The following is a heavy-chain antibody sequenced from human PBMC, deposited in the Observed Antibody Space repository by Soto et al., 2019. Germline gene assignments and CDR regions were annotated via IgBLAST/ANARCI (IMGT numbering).Heavy chain of an antibody. CDR3: AKTPTLGGWGQMAGWFSPFDY. D-gene: IGHD6-19*01. J-gene: IGHJ4*02. CDR1: GFTFSSYA. V-gene: IGHV3-23*01. CDR2: ISGSGSSK. Sequence: GGSLRLSCAASGFTFSSYAMSWVRQAPGKGLEWVSAISGSGSSKYYADSVKGRFTISRDNSKNTLYLQMNSLGAEDTAVYYCAKTPTLGGWGQMAGWFSPFDYWGQGTLVTVSS.